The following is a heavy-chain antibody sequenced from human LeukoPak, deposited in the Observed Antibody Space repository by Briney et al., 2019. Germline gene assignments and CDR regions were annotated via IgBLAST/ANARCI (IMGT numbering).Heavy chain of an antibody. Sequence: GGSLRLSCATSGFTFSRYGMHWVRQAPGKGLEWVTFIRYDGSNIYYADSVKGRFTVSRDNSKNTLYLQINSLRPEDTAVYYCAKMGSSWQFDYWGRGTLVTVSS. D-gene: IGHD6-13*01. CDR1: GFTFSRYG. V-gene: IGHV3-30*02. J-gene: IGHJ4*02. CDR3: AKMGSSWQFDY. CDR2: IRYDGSNI.